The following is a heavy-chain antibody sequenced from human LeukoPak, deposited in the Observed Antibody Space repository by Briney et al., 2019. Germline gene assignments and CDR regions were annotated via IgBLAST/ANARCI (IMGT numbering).Heavy chain of an antibody. CDR3: ARCWSFDRGYCDL. D-gene: IGHD1-26*01. Sequence: GASVTVSCKSSVYTFTSYGITWVRQAPGQGLEWMGWISAYNYKTDYAQNLKERVTLTTDTSTRTVYMELRSLRSDDTAVYYCARCWSFDRGYCDLWGQGTLVTVSS. CDR2: ISAYNYKT. CDR1: VYTFTSYG. J-gene: IGHJ4*02. V-gene: IGHV1-18*01.